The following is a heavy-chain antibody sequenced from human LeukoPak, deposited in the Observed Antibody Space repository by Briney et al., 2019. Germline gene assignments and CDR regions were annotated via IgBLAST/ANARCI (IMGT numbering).Heavy chain of an antibody. CDR3: ANRRVGATSYYFDY. J-gene: IGHJ4*02. Sequence: GGSLRLSCAASGFTFSSYAMSWVRQAPGKGLEWVSAISGSGGSTYYADSVKGRFTISRDNSKNTLYLQMNSLRAEDTAVYYCANRRVGATSYYFDYWGQGTLVTVSS. CDR2: ISGSGGST. D-gene: IGHD1-26*01. V-gene: IGHV3-23*01. CDR1: GFTFSSYA.